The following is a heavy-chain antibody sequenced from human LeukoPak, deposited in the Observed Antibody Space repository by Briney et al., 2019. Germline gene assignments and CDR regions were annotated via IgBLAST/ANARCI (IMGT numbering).Heavy chain of an antibody. V-gene: IGHV4-61*08. CDR1: GYSMTDGYY. D-gene: IGHD6-19*01. Sequence: SETLSLTCNISGYSMTDGYYWGWIRQPPGKGLEWIGYIYYSGSTNYNPSLKSRVTISVDTSKNQFSLKLSSVTAADTAVYYCARDQGIIAVAGSAYYYGMDVWGQGTTVTVYS. CDR2: IYYSGST. CDR3: ARDQGIIAVAGSAYYYGMDV. J-gene: IGHJ6*02.